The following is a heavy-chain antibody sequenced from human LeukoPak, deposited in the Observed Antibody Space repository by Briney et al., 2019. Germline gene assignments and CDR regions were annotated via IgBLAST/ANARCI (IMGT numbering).Heavy chain of an antibody. Sequence: GGSLRLSCAASGFTFSSYGMHWVRQAPGKGLEWVAVIWYDGSNKYYEDSVKGRFTISRDNSKNTLYLQMNSLRAEDTAVYYCARAGPIAAAGTTFYYYYGMDVWGQGTTVTVSS. D-gene: IGHD6-13*01. CDR2: IWYDGSNK. CDR3: ARAGPIAAAGTTFYYYYGMDV. V-gene: IGHV3-33*01. J-gene: IGHJ6*02. CDR1: GFTFSSYG.